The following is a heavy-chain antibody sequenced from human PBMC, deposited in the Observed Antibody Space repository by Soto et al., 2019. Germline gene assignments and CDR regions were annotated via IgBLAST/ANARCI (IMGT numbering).Heavy chain of an antibody. CDR2: INHSGST. CDR3: ARGIPYYDILTGYYNSYYYYGMDV. CDR1: GGSFSGYY. Sequence: PSETLSLTCAVYGGSFSGYYWSWIRQPPGKGLEWIGEINHSGSTNYNPSLKSRVTISVDTSKNQFSLKLSSVTAADTAVYYCARGIPYYDILTGYYNSYYYYGMDVWGQGTTVTV. J-gene: IGHJ6*02. V-gene: IGHV4-34*01. D-gene: IGHD3-9*01.